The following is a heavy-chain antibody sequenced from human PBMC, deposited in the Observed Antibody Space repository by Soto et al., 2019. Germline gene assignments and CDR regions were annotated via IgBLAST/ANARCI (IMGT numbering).Heavy chain of an antibody. D-gene: IGHD2-15*01. CDR2: TYPGDSDT. CDR1: GYSFTSYW. Sequence: GESLKISCKGSGYSFTSYWIGWVRQMPGKGLEWMGITYPGDSDTRYSPSFQGQVTISADKSISTAYLQWSSLKASDTAMYYCARHQGEKVVAATPYYYYYMDVWGKGTTVTVSS. V-gene: IGHV5-51*01. J-gene: IGHJ6*03. CDR3: ARHQGEKVVAATPYYYYYMDV.